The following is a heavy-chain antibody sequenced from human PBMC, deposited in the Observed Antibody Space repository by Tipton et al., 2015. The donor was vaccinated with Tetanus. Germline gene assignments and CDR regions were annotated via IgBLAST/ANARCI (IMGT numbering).Heavy chain of an antibody. D-gene: IGHD2/OR15-2a*01. Sequence: GSLRLSCVASGFTFRSYWMSWVRQAPGKGLEWVANIKEDGSEMYYADSVKGRFTISRDNARNSLSVHMNSLTAEDTAVYYCARLRVYCSTACYSREDYWGXGTLVTVSS. CDR3: ARLRVYCSTACYSREDY. V-gene: IGHV3-7*01. CDR2: IKEDGSEM. CDR1: GFTFRSYW. J-gene: IGHJ4*01.